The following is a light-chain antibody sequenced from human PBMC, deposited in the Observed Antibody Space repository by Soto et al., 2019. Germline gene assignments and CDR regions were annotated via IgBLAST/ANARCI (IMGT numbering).Light chain of an antibody. Sequence: ATQMTQSPSSLSASVGDRVTITCRASQGIRNDLGWYQQKPGEAPKLLIYAASRLQSGVPSRFSGSGSGTDFTLTISSLQPEDFATYYGLQDYTYPLTFGGGTKVEIK. J-gene: IGKJ4*01. CDR1: QGIRND. CDR3: LQDYTYPLT. CDR2: AAS. V-gene: IGKV1-6*01.